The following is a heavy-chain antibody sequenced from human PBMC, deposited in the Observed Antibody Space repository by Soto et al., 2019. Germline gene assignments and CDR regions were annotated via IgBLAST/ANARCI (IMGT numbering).Heavy chain of an antibody. V-gene: IGHV3-23*01. CDR3: AKTAVAGGYFYGMDV. J-gene: IGHJ6*02. CDR1: GFTFSSYG. CDR2: VSGSGGST. Sequence: GSLRLSCAASGFTFSSYGMSWVRQAPGKGLQWVSTVSGSGGSTYYADSVKGRFTISRDNSKTTLYLQMSSLRVEDTAVYFCAKTAVAGGYFYGMDVWGQGTTVTVSS. D-gene: IGHD4-17*01.